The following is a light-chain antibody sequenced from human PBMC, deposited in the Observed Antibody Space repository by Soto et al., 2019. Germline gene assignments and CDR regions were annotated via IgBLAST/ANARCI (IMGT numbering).Light chain of an antibody. V-gene: IGKV1-6*01. CDR1: QSISSY. CDR3: LQDYSYPLT. CDR2: AAA. Sequence: IQMTQSPSTLSASVGDRVTITCRASQSISSYLGWYQQKPGKAPKLLIYAAATLQIGVPSRFSGSGSGTDFTLTISSLQPEDSATYYCLQDYSYPLTFGGGTKVDIK. J-gene: IGKJ4*01.